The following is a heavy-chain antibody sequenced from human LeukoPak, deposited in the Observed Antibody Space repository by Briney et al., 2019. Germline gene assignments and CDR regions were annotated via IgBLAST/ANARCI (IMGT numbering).Heavy chain of an antibody. Sequence: SETLSLTCTVSGGSISSYYWSWIRQPPGKRLEWIGYIYYSGSTNYNPSLKSRVTISVDTSKNQFSLKLSSVTAADTAVYYCARQDCSSTSCLFDYWGQGTLVTVSS. CDR1: GGSISSYY. CDR3: ARQDCSSTSCLFDY. V-gene: IGHV4-59*08. CDR2: IYYSGST. D-gene: IGHD2-2*01. J-gene: IGHJ4*02.